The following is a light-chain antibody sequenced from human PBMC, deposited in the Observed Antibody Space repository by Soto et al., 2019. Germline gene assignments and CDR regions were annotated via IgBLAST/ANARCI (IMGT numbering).Light chain of an antibody. J-gene: IGKJ1*01. V-gene: IGKV1-5*01. CDR2: HAS. CDR3: QHYNSYSEA. Sequence: IQMTQSPSTMPASVGDRVTITCRSSQSISNWLAWSQEKGGTVPKLLIYHASTLESGVPSGFSGSGSGTEFTLTISSLQPDDFATYYCQHYNSYSEAFGQGTKVDI. CDR1: QSISNW.